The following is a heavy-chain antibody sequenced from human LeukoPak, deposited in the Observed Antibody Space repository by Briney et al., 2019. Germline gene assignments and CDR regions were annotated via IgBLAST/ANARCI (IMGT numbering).Heavy chain of an antibody. V-gene: IGHV4-39*01. Sequence: SETLSPTCTVSGASISSSDYYWGWIRQPPGKGLEWIGSLYSGGLTYYNPSLKSRVTISVDTSKNQFSLKVTSVTAADTAVYSCASGGYSSGWYGSFDIWGQWTVVTVSS. CDR3: ASGGYSSGWYGSFDI. CDR1: GASISSSDYY. D-gene: IGHD6-19*01. J-gene: IGHJ3*02. CDR2: LYSGGLT.